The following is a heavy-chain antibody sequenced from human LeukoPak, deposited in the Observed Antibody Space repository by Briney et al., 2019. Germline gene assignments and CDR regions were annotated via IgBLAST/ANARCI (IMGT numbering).Heavy chain of an antibody. CDR1: GGSISSHY. V-gene: IGHV4-59*11. CDR3: ARGGDYLFDY. CDR2: IYYSGET. D-gene: IGHD4-17*01. Sequence: SETLSLTXTVSGGSISSHYWSWLRQPPGKGLECIGYIYYSGETNYNPSLKSRVTISVDTSKNQFSLKLRSVTAADTAVYYCARGGDYLFDYWGQGTLVTVSS. J-gene: IGHJ4*02.